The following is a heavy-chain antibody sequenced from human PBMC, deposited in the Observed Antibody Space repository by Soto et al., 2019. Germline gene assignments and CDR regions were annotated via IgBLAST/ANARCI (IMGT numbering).Heavy chain of an antibody. J-gene: IGHJ5*02. CDR2: IYYSGRT. CDR1: GGSISSGGYY. Sequence: QVQLQESGPGLVKPSQTLSLTCTVSGGSISSGGYYWRWIRQHPGKGLEWIGYIYYSGRTYYNPSLHSRVSIAVDTTENQFALKLTSVTAAAASVYYCARGSFSSSSSWFDRCGRGTLGSVST. CDR3: ARGSFSSSSSWFDR. V-gene: IGHV4-31*03. D-gene: IGHD6-6*01.